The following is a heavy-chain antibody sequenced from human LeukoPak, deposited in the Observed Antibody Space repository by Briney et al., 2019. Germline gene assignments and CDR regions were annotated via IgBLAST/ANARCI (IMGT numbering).Heavy chain of an antibody. CDR2: IDPRSGGT. V-gene: IGHV1-2*02. Sequence: ASVKVSCKASGYTFTDYYMHWVRQAPGQGLEWMGWIDPRSGGTNFARKFQGRVTMTRDTSTSTVYMELSSLRSEDTAVYYCARDPLDRTDYWGQGTLVTVSS. CDR1: GYTFTDYY. D-gene: IGHD1-1*01. CDR3: ARDPLDRTDY. J-gene: IGHJ4*02.